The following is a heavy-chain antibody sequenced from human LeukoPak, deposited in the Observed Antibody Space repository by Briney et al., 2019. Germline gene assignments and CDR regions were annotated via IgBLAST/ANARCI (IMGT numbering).Heavy chain of an antibody. D-gene: IGHD2-2*01. CDR2: INPNSGGT. Sequence: ASVKVSCKASGYTFTGYYMHWVRQAPGQGLEWMGWINPNSGGTNYAQKFQGRVTMTRDTSISTAYMELSRLRSDDTAVYYCAREYCSSTSCYAVAFDIWGQGTMVTVSS. V-gene: IGHV1-2*02. CDR1: GYTFTGYY. J-gene: IGHJ3*02. CDR3: AREYCSSTSCYAVAFDI.